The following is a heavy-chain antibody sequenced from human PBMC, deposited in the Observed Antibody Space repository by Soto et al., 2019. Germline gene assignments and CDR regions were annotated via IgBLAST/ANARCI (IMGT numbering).Heavy chain of an antibody. Sequence: GGSLRLSCAASGFTFSSYGMHWVRQAPGKGLEWVAAISYDGSNKYYADSVKGRFTISRDNSKNTLYLQMNSLRAEDTAVYYCAKDGGVVVAADNWFDPWGQGTLVTVSS. CDR2: ISYDGSNK. D-gene: IGHD2-15*01. V-gene: IGHV3-30*18. CDR1: GFTFSSYG. CDR3: AKDGGVVVAADNWFDP. J-gene: IGHJ5*02.